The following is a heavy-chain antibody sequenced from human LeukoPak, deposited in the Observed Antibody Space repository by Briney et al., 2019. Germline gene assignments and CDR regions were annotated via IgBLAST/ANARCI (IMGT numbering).Heavy chain of an antibody. D-gene: IGHD6-13*01. Sequence: KPSETLSLTCAVSGGSISSSNWWSWVRQPPGKGLEWIGEIYHSGSTNYNPSLKSRVTISVDKSKNQFSLKLSSVTAADTAVYYCARKYSSSWYSRLNLSPYFDYWGQGTLVTVSS. CDR1: GGSISSSNW. CDR2: IYHSGST. V-gene: IGHV4-4*02. CDR3: ARKYSSSWYSRLNLSPYFDY. J-gene: IGHJ4*02.